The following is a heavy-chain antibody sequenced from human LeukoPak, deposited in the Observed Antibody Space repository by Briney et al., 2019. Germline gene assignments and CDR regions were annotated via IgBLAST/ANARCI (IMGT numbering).Heavy chain of an antibody. V-gene: IGHV3-23*01. CDR1: GFTFSSYA. J-gene: IGHJ4*02. D-gene: IGHD3-10*01. Sequence: GGSLRLSCAASGFTFSSYAMSWVRQAPGKGLEWVSTISGSGGSTYYADSVRGRFTISRDNSKNTLYLQMNSLRAEDTAVYYCAKGGSMVRGVIITPDYWGQGTLVTVSS. CDR2: ISGSGGST. CDR3: AKGGSMVRGVIITPDY.